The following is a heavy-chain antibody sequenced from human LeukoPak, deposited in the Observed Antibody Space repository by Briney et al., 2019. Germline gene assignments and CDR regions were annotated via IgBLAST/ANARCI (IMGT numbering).Heavy chain of an antibody. CDR2: IYYSGST. CDR1: GGSISSSSYY. Sequence: SETLSLTCTVSGGSISSSSYYWGWIRQPPGKGLEWIGSIYYSGSTYYNPSLKSRVTISVDTSKNQFSLKLSSVTAADTAVYYCARAVFGVVIRPYYYYMDVWGKGTTVTVSS. D-gene: IGHD3-3*01. CDR3: ARAVFGVVIRPYYYYMDV. V-gene: IGHV4-39*07. J-gene: IGHJ6*03.